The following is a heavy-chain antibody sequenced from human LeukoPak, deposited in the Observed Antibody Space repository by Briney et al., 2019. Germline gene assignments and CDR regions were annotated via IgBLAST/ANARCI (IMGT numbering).Heavy chain of an antibody. D-gene: IGHD3-22*01. CDR3: ASIYYYDSSGYLYYFDY. J-gene: IGHJ4*02. CDR2: IYYSGST. Sequence: PSETLSLTCTVSGGSISSYYWSWIRQPPGKGLEWIGYIYYSGSTNYNPSLKSRVTISVGTSKNQFSLKLSSVTAADTAVYYCASIYYYDSSGYLYYFDYWGQGTLVTVSS. CDR1: GGSISSYY. V-gene: IGHV4-59*12.